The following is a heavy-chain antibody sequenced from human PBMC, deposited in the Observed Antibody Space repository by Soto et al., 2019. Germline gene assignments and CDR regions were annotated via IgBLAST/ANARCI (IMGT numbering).Heavy chain of an antibody. CDR1: GGSISGSHW. Sequence: SETLSLTCTVSGGSISGSHWWIWVRQPPGKGLEWIGEIYYSGSTNYSPSLKSRVSMSVDKSKNQFSLRLSSVTAADTAVYYCARDQGNSSSWPIDFWGQGTQVTVS. V-gene: IGHV4-4*02. J-gene: IGHJ4*02. D-gene: IGHD6-13*01. CDR3: ARDQGNSSSWPIDF. CDR2: IYYSGST.